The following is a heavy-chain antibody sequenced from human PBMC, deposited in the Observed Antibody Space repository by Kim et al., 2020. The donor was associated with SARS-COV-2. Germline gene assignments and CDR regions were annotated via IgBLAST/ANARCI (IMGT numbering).Heavy chain of an antibody. CDR1: GGSISSGGYY. V-gene: IGHV4-31*03. D-gene: IGHD3-22*01. Sequence: SETLSLTCTVSGGSISSGGYYWSWIRQHPGKGLEWIGYIYYSGSTYYNPSLKSRVTISVDTSKNQFSLKLSSVTAAVTAVYYCARRSVPDSSGYLVANWYFDLWGRGTLVTVSS. CDR2: IYYSGST. CDR3: ARRSVPDSSGYLVANWYFDL. J-gene: IGHJ2*01.